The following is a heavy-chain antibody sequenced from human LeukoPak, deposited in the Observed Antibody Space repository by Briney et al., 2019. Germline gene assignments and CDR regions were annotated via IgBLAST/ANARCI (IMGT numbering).Heavy chain of an antibody. V-gene: IGHV4-39*07. Sequence: SETLSLTCTVSGDSISGSRTWGWVRQPPGMGLEWIGNIHNDARTASNPSLKSRVTMALHTSTNQFSLRVNSVTAADTAFYYCARVLTAAGLDFWGQGILVTISS. CDR1: GDSISGSRT. CDR2: IHNDART. J-gene: IGHJ4*02. D-gene: IGHD6-25*01. CDR3: ARVLTAAGLDF.